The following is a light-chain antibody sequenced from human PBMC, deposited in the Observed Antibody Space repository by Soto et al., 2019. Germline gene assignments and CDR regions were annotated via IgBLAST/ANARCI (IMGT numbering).Light chain of an antibody. V-gene: IGKV3-11*01. CDR1: QSVSTY. J-gene: IGKJ5*01. CDR3: QQRSKWPIT. CDR2: DAS. Sequence: EIVLTQAPATLSVSPGGRGTLSCRASQSVSTYLAWYQQKPGQAPRLLIYDASNRAAGIAARFSGSGSGTDFTLTISNLEPEDFAVYYCQQRSKWPITFGQGTRLEIK.